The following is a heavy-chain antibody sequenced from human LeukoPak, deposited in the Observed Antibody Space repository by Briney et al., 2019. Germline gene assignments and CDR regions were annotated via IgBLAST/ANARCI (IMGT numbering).Heavy chain of an antibody. CDR2: IYYSGSA. Sequence: SETLSLTCTVSGGSISNYYWSWVRQPPGKGLEWIGYIYYSGSANYNPSLKSRVTISVDTSKNQFSLKLSSVTAADTAMYYCTRRASSGWEYDYWGQGTLVTVSS. CDR1: GGSISNYY. D-gene: IGHD6-19*01. V-gene: IGHV4-59*08. CDR3: TRRASSGWEYDY. J-gene: IGHJ4*02.